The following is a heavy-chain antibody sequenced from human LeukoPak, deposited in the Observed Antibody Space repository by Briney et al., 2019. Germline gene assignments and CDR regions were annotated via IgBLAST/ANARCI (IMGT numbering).Heavy chain of an antibody. CDR2: IYCSGGT. D-gene: IGHD3-22*01. V-gene: IGHV4-59*01. CDR1: GGSISSYY. CDR3: AGASYDSSGVH. Sequence: SETLSLTCTVSGGSISSYYWSWIRQPPGKGLEWIGYIYCSGGTNYNPSLKSRVTISVDTSKNHFSLKLSSVTAADTAVYYCAGASYDSSGVHWGQGTLVTVSS. J-gene: IGHJ4*02.